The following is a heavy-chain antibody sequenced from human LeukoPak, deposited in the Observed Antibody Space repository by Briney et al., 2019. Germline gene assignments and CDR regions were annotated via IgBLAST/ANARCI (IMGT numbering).Heavy chain of an antibody. Sequence: GGSLRLSCAASGFTFSSYWMSWVRQAPGKGRGWVANIKQDGREKYYVDSVKGRFTISRDNAKNSLYLQMNSLRAEDTAVYYCARVGGWPLDAFDIWGQGTMVTVSS. CDR1: GFTFSSYW. D-gene: IGHD6-19*01. J-gene: IGHJ3*02. V-gene: IGHV3-7*01. CDR3: ARVGGWPLDAFDI. CDR2: IKQDGREK.